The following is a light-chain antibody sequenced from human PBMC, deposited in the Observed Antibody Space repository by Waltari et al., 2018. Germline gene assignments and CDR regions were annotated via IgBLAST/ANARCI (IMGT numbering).Light chain of an antibody. V-gene: IGLV2-14*01. CDR3: CSYTGSSTRV. Sequence: QSALTQPASVSGSPGQSITISCTGTSSDVGGYNYVSWYQQHPGKAPKLVIFYVTNRPPGVSNRFAGSKSGNTASLTSSGLQAEDEADYYCCSYTGSSTRVFGGGTKLTVL. CDR2: YVT. CDR1: SSDVGGYNY. J-gene: IGLJ3*02.